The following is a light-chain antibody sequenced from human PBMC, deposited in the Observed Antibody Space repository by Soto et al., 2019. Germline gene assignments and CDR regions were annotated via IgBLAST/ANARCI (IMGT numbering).Light chain of an antibody. Sequence: QSALTQPPSASGSPGQSVTISCTGTSGDVGAYDYVSWYQQHPGKAPKLLIYEVTKRPLGVPDRFSGYKSGNAASLTVSGLQAEDEADYYCSSYAGSNYPYVFGPGTKVTVL. CDR2: EVT. V-gene: IGLV2-8*01. CDR1: SGDVGAYDY. J-gene: IGLJ1*01. CDR3: SSYAGSNYPYV.